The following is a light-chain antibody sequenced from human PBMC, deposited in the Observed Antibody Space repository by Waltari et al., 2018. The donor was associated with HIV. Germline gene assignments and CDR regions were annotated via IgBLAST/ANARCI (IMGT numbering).Light chain of an antibody. CDR1: NVGSKY. J-gene: IGLJ2*01. Sequence: SSVLTQPPSVSVAPGQTVSMTCEGNNVGSKYCHWYPQKPGQAPVLVVYDDSDRPSGIPERFSGSKSGNTATLSISRVEVGDGADYYCQVWDIISAYVIFGGGTKLTVL. CDR3: QVWDIISAYVI. CDR2: DDS. V-gene: IGLV3-21*02.